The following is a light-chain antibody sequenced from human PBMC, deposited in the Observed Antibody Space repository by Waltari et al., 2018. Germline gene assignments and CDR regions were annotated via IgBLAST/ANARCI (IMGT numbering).Light chain of an antibody. V-gene: IGLV4-60*03. CDR3: ETWDSNTRV. CDR2: IEESGNY. Sequence: QPVLTQSSSTSASLGSSVKLTCTLDSGHSTYIIAWHQQQAGKAPRSLMKIEESGNYKKWGGVPARFSCSSSGADRYPAIFNLQSEDEADYYCETWDSNTRVFGGGTKLTVL. CDR1: SGHSTYI. J-gene: IGLJ3*02.